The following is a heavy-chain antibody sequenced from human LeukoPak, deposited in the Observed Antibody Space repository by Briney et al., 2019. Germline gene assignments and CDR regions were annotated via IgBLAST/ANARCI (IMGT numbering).Heavy chain of an antibody. CDR3: ARDGGIVGAANPYFDY. V-gene: IGHV4-38-2*02. CDR1: GYSISSGYY. CDR2: MYHSGST. J-gene: IGHJ4*02. Sequence: SETLSLTCTVSGYSISSGYYWGWIRQPPGKGLEWIGSMYHSGSTYYNPSLKSRVTISVDTSKNHFSLKLSSVTASDTALYHCARDGGIVGAANPYFDYWGQGTLATVSS. D-gene: IGHD1-26*01.